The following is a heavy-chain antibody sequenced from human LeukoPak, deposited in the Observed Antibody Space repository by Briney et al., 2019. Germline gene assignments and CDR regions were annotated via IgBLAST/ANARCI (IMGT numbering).Heavy chain of an antibody. J-gene: IGHJ4*02. CDR2: INHSGST. CDR1: GGSFSGYY. Sequence: SETLSLICAVYGGSFSGYYWSWIRQPPGKGLEWIGEINHSGSTNYNPSLKSRVTISVDTSKNQFSLKLSSVTAADTAVYYCARMDTYFDYWGQGTLVTVSS. D-gene: IGHD3/OR15-3a*01. V-gene: IGHV4-34*01. CDR3: ARMDTYFDY.